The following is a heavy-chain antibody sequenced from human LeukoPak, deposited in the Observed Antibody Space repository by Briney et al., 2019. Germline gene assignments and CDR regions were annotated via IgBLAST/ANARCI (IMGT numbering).Heavy chain of an antibody. CDR2: ISGSGGST. V-gene: IGHV3-23*01. Sequence: GGSLRLSCAASGFTFSSYAMSWVRPAQGKGLEWVSAISGSGGSTYYADSVKGRFTISRDNSKNTLYLQMNSLRAEDTAVYYCAKDSQSGYTLNYFDYWGQGTLVTVSS. CDR1: GFTFSSYA. CDR3: AKDSQSGYTLNYFDY. D-gene: IGHD3-22*01. J-gene: IGHJ4*02.